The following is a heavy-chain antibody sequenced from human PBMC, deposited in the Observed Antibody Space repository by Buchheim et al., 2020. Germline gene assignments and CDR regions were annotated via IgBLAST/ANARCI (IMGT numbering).Heavy chain of an antibody. CDR1: GGTFYYA. CDR2: ITPISGTA. CDR3: ARDPIAAADYYYYYYGMDV. Sequence: QVQLVQSGAEVKKPGSSVSVSCKASGGTFYYAISWVRQAPGQGLEWMGGITPISGTANYAQKFQGRLTITADESTSTGYMELSSLRAEDTAVYYCARDPIAAADYYYYYYGMDVWGQGTT. V-gene: IGHV1-69*01. D-gene: IGHD6-13*01. J-gene: IGHJ6*02.